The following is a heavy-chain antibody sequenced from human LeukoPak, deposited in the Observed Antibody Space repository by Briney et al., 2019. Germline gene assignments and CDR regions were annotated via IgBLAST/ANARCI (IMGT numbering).Heavy chain of an antibody. CDR1: GFTFSSYA. D-gene: IGHD1-14*01. V-gene: IGHV3-30-3*01. CDR2: ISYDGSNK. Sequence: GGSLRLSCAASGFTFSSYAMHWVRQAPGKGLEWVAVISYDGSNKYYADSVKGRFTISRDNSKNTLYLQMNSLRAEDTAVYYCARVSPDSYFDYWGQGTLVTVSS. J-gene: IGHJ4*02. CDR3: ARVSPDSYFDY.